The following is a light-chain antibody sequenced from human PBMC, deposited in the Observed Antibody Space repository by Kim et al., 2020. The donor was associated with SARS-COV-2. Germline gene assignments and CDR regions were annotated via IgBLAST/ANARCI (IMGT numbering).Light chain of an antibody. CDR3: QQRGDWPLT. J-gene: IGKJ4*01. CDR1: QYINSY. Sequence: LSPGERATLSCRASQYINSYLAWYQQKPGQAPRLLIYDATNRATGIPPRFSGGGSGTDFTLTISSLEPEDFATYYCQQRGDWPLTFGGGTKVDIK. V-gene: IGKV3-11*01. CDR2: DAT.